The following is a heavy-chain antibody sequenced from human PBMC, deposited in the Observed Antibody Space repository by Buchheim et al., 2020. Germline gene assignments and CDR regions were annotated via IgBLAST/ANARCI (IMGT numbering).Heavy chain of an antibody. CDR2: ISEDGRNK. V-gene: IGHV3-30*18. CDR1: GFTFRNYG. D-gene: IGHD3-3*01. Sequence: QVQLVESGGGVVQPGGSLRLSCGVSGFTFRNYGMHWARQAPGKGLEWVAVISEDGRNKYYTDSVKGRFTISRDNSKSTVDLQNNSVRREDTAVYYCVKSRSGYYPRNYYFYMHVWGKGTT. J-gene: IGHJ6*03. CDR3: VKSRSGYYPRNYYFYMHV.